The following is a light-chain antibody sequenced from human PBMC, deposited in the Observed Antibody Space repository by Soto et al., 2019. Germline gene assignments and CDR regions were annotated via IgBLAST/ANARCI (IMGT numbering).Light chain of an antibody. CDR1: QSLLHSNGYNY. J-gene: IGKJ1*01. CDR2: LGS. V-gene: IGKV2-28*01. CDR3: MQALQTPRT. Sequence: VMTQSPLSLPVTPGEPASISCRSSQSLLHSNGYNYLDWYLQKPGQSPQLLIYLGSNRASGVPDRFSGSGSGTDFTLKISRVEAEDVGVYYCMQALQTPRTFGHGTQVDIK.